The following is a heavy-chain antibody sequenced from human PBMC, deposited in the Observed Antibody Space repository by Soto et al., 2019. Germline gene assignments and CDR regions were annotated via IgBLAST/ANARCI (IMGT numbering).Heavy chain of an antibody. CDR1: GGSVSSGSYY. CDR2: IYYSGTT. J-gene: IGHJ4*02. CDR3: ARERTGGPTFFDY. Sequence: PSETLSLTCTVSGGSVSSGSYYWSWIRQPPGKGLEWIGYIYYSGTTHYNPSLKSRVTISVDTSKKQFSLKLTSVTAADTAVYYCARERTGGPTFFDYWGRGTLVTVSS. D-gene: IGHD3-16*01. V-gene: IGHV4-61*01.